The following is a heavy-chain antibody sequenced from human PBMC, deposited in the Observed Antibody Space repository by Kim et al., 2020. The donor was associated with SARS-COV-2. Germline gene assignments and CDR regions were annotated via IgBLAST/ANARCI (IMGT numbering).Heavy chain of an antibody. CDR3: ARGEWLRLNYWYFDL. J-gene: IGHJ2*01. Sequence: GGSLRLSCAASGFTFSSYAMSWVRQAPGKGLEWVSAISGSGGSTYYADSVKGRFTISRDNSKNTLYLQMNSLRAEDTAVYYCARGEWLRLNYWYFDLWGRGTLVTVSS. CDR1: GFTFSSYA. CDR2: ISGSGGST. V-gene: IGHV3-23*01. D-gene: IGHD5-12*01.